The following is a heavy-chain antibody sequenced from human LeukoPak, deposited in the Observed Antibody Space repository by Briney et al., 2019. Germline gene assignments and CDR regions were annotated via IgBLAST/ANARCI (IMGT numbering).Heavy chain of an antibody. V-gene: IGHV4-59*08. Sequence: SETLSLTCTVSGDSISTYYWSWIRQPPGKGLEWIGYIHYSGSTNYNPSLRSRVTISVDTSKSQFSPKLSSATAADTAVYFCARRAINSVMFDYWGQGTLVTVSS. D-gene: IGHD3-16*01. CDR1: GDSISTYY. CDR3: ARRAINSVMFDY. CDR2: IHYSGST. J-gene: IGHJ4*02.